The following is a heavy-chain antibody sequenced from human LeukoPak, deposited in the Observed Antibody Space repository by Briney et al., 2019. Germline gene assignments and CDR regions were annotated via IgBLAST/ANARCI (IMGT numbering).Heavy chain of an antibody. CDR1: GFTFNSYN. Sequence: GGSLRLSCGASGFTFNSYNMNWVRQAPGKGLEWVSYISSSSSIIYYTDSVEGRFTISRDNAKNSLYLQMNCLRAEDTAMYFCAGDDSSGYFFDFWGQGTLVTVSS. V-gene: IGHV3-48*01. CDR2: ISSSSSII. CDR3: AGDDSSGYFFDF. D-gene: IGHD3-22*01. J-gene: IGHJ4*02.